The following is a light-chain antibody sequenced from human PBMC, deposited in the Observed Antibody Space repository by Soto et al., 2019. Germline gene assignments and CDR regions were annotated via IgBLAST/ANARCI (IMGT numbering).Light chain of an antibody. V-gene: IGLV2-14*01. CDR3: SSYTTTNALV. CDR1: ISDVGGYDY. J-gene: IGLJ3*02. CDR2: EVS. Sequence: QSALTQPASVSGSPGQSITISCTGTISDVGGYDYVSWYQQEPGTAPKLMIYEVSNRPSGVSNRFSGSKSGNTASLTISGLQAEDEADYYCSSYTTTNALVFGGGTKLTVL.